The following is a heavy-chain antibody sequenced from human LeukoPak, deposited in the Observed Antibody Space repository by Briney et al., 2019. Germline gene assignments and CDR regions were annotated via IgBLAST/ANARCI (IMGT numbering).Heavy chain of an antibody. Sequence: MPSETLSLTCTVSGYSISSGYYWGWIRQPPGKGLEWIGSIYHSGSTYYNPSLKSRVTISVDTSKNQFSLKLSSVTAADTAVYYCARGGYYDSSGSPDYWGQGTLVTVSS. CDR2: IYHSGST. J-gene: IGHJ4*02. V-gene: IGHV4-38-2*02. CDR3: ARGGYYDSSGSPDY. CDR1: GYSISSGYY. D-gene: IGHD3-22*01.